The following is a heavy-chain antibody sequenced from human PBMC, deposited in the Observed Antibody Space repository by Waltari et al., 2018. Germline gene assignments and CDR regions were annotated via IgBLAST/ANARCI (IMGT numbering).Heavy chain of an antibody. J-gene: IGHJ4*02. CDR1: GFTFSSSA. D-gene: IGHD6-19*01. Sequence: EVQLLASGGGLVQPGASLRLSCSASGFTFSSSAMSWVRQAPGKGLEWVSAIRGSGGRTYYEDSVKGRFTISRDNSKNTLYLQLNSLRVEDTAVYYCAKGSYSSGWYWGQGTLVTVSS. CDR3: AKGSYSSGWY. CDR2: IRGSGGRT. V-gene: IGHV3-23*01.